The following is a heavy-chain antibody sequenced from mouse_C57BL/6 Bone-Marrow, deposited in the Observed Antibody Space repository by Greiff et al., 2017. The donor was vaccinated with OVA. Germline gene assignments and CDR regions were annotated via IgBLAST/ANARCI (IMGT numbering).Heavy chain of an antibody. D-gene: IGHD6-1*01. CDR2: IDPETGGT. CDR3: SSLYAMDY. Sequence: VQLQESGAELVRPGASVTLSCKASGYTFTDYEMHWVKQTPVHGLEWIGAIDPETGGTAYNQKFKGKAILTADKSSSTAYMELRSLTSEDSAVYYSSSLYAMDYWGQGTSVTVSS. J-gene: IGHJ4*01. CDR1: GYTFTDYE. V-gene: IGHV1-15*01.